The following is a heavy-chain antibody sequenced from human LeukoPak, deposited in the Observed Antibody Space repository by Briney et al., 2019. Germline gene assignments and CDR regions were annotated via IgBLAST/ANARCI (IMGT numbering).Heavy chain of an antibody. V-gene: IGHV5-51*01. CDR2: IYPDDSDT. Sequence: GESLKISCKGSGYTFSRYWIGWVRQMPGKGLEWMGIIYPDDSDTRYSPSFQAQVTISADKSISTAYLQWSSLKASDTAMYYCARLAYCSNDVCYSNYYYSMDVWSKGTTVTVSS. CDR3: ARLAYCSNDVCYSNYYYSMDV. J-gene: IGHJ6*03. D-gene: IGHD2-8*01. CDR1: GYTFSRYW.